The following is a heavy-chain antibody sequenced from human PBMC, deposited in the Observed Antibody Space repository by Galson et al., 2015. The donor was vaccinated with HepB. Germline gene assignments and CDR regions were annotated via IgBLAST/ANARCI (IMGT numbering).Heavy chain of an antibody. CDR2: ISSDGSNK. V-gene: IGHV3-30-3*01. Sequence: SLRLSCAASGFPFSTYAMHWVRQAPGKGLEWVAVISSDGSNKYYADSVKGRLTISRDNSKNTLYLQMNSLRADDTAVYYCASRLVRRPQSPFDDWGKGTLVTVSS. D-gene: IGHD1-26*01. J-gene: IGHJ4*02. CDR3: ASRLVRRPQSPFDD. CDR1: GFPFSTYA.